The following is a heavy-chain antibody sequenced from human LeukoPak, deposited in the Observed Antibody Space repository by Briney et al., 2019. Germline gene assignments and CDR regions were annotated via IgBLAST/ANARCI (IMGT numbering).Heavy chain of an antibody. V-gene: IGHV3-11*04. CDR2: ISSSGSTR. CDR1: GFTFSDYY. J-gene: IGHJ3*02. D-gene: IGHD4-17*01. CDR3: ARAPPDYVGAFDI. Sequence: AGGSLRLSCAASGFTFSDYYMSWIHQAPGKGLEWVSYISSSGSTRYYADSVKGRFTISRDNAKNSLYLQMNSLRAEDTAVYYCARAPPDYVGAFDIWGQGTMVTVSS.